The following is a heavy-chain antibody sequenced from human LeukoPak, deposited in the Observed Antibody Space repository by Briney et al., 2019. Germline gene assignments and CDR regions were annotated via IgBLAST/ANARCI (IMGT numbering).Heavy chain of an antibody. D-gene: IGHD2-2*01. CDR3: ARVKRLPGIDAFDI. J-gene: IGHJ3*02. Sequence: SVKVSCKXSGGTFSSYAISWVRRAPGQGLEWMGGIIPIFGTANYAQKFQGRVTITTDESTSTAYMELSSLRSEDTAVYYCARVKRLPGIDAFDIWGQGTMVTVSS. CDR2: IIPIFGTA. V-gene: IGHV1-69*05. CDR1: GGTFSSYA.